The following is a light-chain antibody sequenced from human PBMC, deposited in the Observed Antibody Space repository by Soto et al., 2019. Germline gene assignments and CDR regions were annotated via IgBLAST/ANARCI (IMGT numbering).Light chain of an antibody. V-gene: IGLV2-8*02. Sequence: QSVLTQSPSASRSPGQSVTISCTGTSSDVGGHNYVSWYQHHPGKAPKLIIYEVSKRPSGVPDRFSGSKSGSTASLTVSGLQAEDEAVYYCSSTAGNNNLVFGGGTKLTVL. CDR2: EVS. J-gene: IGLJ3*02. CDR3: SSTAGNNNLV. CDR1: SSDVGGHNY.